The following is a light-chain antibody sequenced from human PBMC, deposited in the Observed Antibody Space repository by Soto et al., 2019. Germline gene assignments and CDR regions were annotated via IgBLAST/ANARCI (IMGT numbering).Light chain of an antibody. V-gene: IGLV1-40*01. CDR2: GNS. J-gene: IGLJ3*02. CDR3: QSYDSSLSGWV. CDR1: SSNIGAGYD. Sequence: QSVLTQPPSVSGAPGQRVTISCTGSSSNIGAGYDVHWYQQLPGTAPKLLIYGNSNRPSGVPDRFSGSKSGTSASLAITGLQAEDESYYYCQSYDSSLSGWVFGGGTELTVL.